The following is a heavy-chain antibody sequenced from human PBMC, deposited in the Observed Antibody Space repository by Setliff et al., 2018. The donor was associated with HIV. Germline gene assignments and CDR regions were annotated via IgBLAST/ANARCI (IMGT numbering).Heavy chain of an antibody. Sequence: ASVKVSCKASEYTFISYVVNWVRQAPGQGLEWMGGIIPMFGTVNFAQKFQGRVTITTDESTSTDYMELNSLRSEDTAVYYCARGHSHGYGYSGSYGPFDIWGQGTMVTV. CDR1: EYTFISYV. CDR3: ARGHSHGYGYSGSYGPFDI. CDR2: IIPMFGTV. V-gene: IGHV1-69*05. D-gene: IGHD1-26*01. J-gene: IGHJ3*02.